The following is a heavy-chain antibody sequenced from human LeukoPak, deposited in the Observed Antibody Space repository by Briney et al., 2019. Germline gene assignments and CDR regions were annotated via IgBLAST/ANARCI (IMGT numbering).Heavy chain of an antibody. V-gene: IGHV3-23*01. CDR2: ISARGGSI. J-gene: IGHJ4*02. CDR1: GISLSNYA. CDR3: AKRGVVIRGLLVIGYHQEAYHYDF. Sequence: PGGSLRLSCVVSGISLSNYAMTWVRQAPGKGLEWVSYISARGGSINYADSVKGRFTISRDTSLNTLYLQMNNLRAEDTAVYFCAKRGVVIRGLLVIGYHQEAYHYDFWGQGVLVTVSS. D-gene: IGHD3-10*01.